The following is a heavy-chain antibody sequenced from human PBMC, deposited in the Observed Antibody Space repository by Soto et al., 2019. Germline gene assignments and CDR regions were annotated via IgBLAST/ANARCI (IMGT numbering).Heavy chain of an antibody. CDR2: MNPNRGGS. CDR3: ALERHLSSPSAAFDL. CDR1: GYNFIAQN. D-gene: IGHD1-26*01. V-gene: IGHV1-2*02. Sequence: QVHLVQSGAEVKKPGASVKVSCMASGYNFIAQNIHWVRQAPGLGLEWMGKMNPNRGGSDYAQESEGRVTVTRDTSISTVYMALTSLTSDDTAVYYCALERHLSSPSAAFDLWGQGTMVIVSS. J-gene: IGHJ3*01.